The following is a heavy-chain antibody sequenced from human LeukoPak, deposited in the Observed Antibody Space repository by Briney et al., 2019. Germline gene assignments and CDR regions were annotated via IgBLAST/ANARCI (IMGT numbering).Heavy chain of an antibody. J-gene: IGHJ5*02. CDR3: AKGVAVTGSWYWFDP. D-gene: IGHD6-19*01. CDR2: ITTTVST. CDR1: GFTFSSYA. V-gene: IGHV3-23*01. Sequence: GGSLRLSCAASGFTFSSYAMNWVRQAPRKGLEWVSCITTTVSTYYADSVKGRFTISRANSKNTLYLQMKSLRAEDTAIYSCAKGVAVTGSWYWFDPWGQGTLVTVSS.